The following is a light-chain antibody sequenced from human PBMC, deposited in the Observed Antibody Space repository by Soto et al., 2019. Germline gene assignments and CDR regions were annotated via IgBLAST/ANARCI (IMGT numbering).Light chain of an antibody. CDR2: DVT. CDR3: SSYTSSSTYV. Sequence: QSALTQPASVSGSPGQSVTISCTGTSSDVGGYDYVSWYQHHPGKAPKLVIYDVTYRPSGVSDRFSGSKSANTASLTISGLQAEDEADYYCSSYTSSSTYVFGTGTKLTVL. CDR1: SSDVGGYDY. V-gene: IGLV2-14*01. J-gene: IGLJ1*01.